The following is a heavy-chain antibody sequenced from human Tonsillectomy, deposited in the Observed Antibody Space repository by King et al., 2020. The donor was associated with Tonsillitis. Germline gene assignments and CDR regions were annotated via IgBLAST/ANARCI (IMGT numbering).Heavy chain of an antibody. D-gene: IGHD2-15*01. Sequence: VQLVESGGGLVQPGGSLRVSCEAAGFTLSSYAMSWVRQAPGKGLEWFSDISCSGGRTHYAESVRGRFTISRDNTKSTLYLQMNSLRAEDTAVYYCAKEETYCSGGSCYYDYWGQGTLVTVSS. CDR2: ISCSGGRT. CDR1: GFTLSSYA. J-gene: IGHJ4*02. V-gene: IGHV3-23*04. CDR3: AKEETYCSGGSCYYDY.